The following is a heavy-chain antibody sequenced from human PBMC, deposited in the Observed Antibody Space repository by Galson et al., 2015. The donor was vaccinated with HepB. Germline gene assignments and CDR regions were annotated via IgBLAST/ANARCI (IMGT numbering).Heavy chain of an antibody. CDR2: ISSNGGST. CDR1: GFTFSSYA. J-gene: IGHJ4*02. D-gene: IGHD6-13*01. CDR3: VKDPPDHEYQQQPPGLVY. V-gene: IGHV3-64D*06. Sequence: SLRLSCAASGFTFSSYAMHWVRQAPGKGLEYVSAISSNGGSTYYADSVKGRFTISRDNSKNTLYLQMSSLRAEDTAVYYCVKDPPDHEYQQQPPGLVYWGQGTLVTVSS.